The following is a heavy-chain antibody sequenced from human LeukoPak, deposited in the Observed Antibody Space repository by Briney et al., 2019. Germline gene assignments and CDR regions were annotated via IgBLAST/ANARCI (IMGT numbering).Heavy chain of an antibody. Sequence: PSETLSLTCTVSGVSVSSGSYYWSWIRQPPGKGLEWIGYIYHSGSTYYNPSLKSRVTISVDRSKNQFSLKLSSVTAADTAVYYCARGRFGENTDAFDIWGQGTMVTVSS. CDR1: GVSVSSGSYY. D-gene: IGHD3-10*01. J-gene: IGHJ3*02. V-gene: IGHV4-30-2*01. CDR2: IYHSGST. CDR3: ARGRFGENTDAFDI.